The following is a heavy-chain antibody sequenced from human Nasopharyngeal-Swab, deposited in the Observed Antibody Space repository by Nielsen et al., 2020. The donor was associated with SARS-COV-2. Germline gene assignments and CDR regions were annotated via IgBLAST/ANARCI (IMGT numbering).Heavy chain of an antibody. D-gene: IGHD3-10*01. J-gene: IGHJ4*02. V-gene: IGHV3-11*04. CDR1: GFTFSDYY. CDR2: ISGSDNTI. CDR3: ASQERGGSGSS. Sequence: GGSLRLSCAASGFTFSDYYMSWIRQAPGKGLEWVSYISGSDNTIYYADSVKGRFTISRDNAKNSLFLEMNSLRAEDTAVYYCASQERGGSGSSWGRGTLVTVSS.